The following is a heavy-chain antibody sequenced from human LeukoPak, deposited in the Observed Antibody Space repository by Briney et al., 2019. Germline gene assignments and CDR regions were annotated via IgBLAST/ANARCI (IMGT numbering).Heavy chain of an antibody. CDR1: GFTFSNYA. J-gene: IGHJ4*02. CDR2: IGRSGGDI. V-gene: IGHV3-23*01. D-gene: IGHD4-11*01. CDR3: AKYAPPTTVVTRYFDY. Sequence: GGSLRLSCAASGFTFSNYAMTRVRQAPGKGLEWISDIGRSGGDIQYGDSVKGRFTISRDNSKNTLYLQMNSLRVEDTAVYYCAKYAPPTTVVTRYFDYWGQGTLVTVSS.